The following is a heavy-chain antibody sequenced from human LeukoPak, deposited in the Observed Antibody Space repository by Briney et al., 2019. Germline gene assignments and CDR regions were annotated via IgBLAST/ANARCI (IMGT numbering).Heavy chain of an antibody. J-gene: IGHJ4*02. D-gene: IGHD5-24*01. CDR3: ARDIGDGYNYD. CDR2: ISAYNGNT. Sequence: PGASVKVSCKASGGTFSGYTISWVRQAPGQGLEWMGWISAYNGNTNYAQKLQGRVTMTTDTSTSTAYMELRSLRSDDTAVYYCARDIGDGYNYDWGQGTLVTVSS. V-gene: IGHV1-18*01. CDR1: GGTFSGYT.